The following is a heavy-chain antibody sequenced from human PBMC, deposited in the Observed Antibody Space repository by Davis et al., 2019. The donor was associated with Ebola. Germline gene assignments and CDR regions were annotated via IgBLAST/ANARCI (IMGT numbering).Heavy chain of an antibody. CDR2: IYYSGST. J-gene: IGHJ5*02. D-gene: IGHD3-22*01. V-gene: IGHV4-39*07. CDR1: GGSISSSSYY. CDR3: ARMAQPYYYDSSGYGYRINWFDP. Sequence: MPSETLSLTCTVSGGSISSSSYYWGWIRQPPGKGLEWIGSIYYSGSTYYNPSLKSRVTISVDTSKNQFSLKLSSVTAADTAVYYCARMAQPYYYDSSGYGYRINWFDPWGQGTLVTVSS.